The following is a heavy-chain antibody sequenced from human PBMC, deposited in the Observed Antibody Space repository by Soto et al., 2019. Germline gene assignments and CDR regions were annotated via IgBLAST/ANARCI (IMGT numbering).Heavy chain of an antibody. CDR1: GFTFSSYA. Sequence: EVQLLESGGGLVQPGGSLRLSCAASGFTFSSYALSWVRLAPGKGLEWVSAISGSGAGTYYADSVKGRFTISRDNSKNTLYLQMTSLRGEDTAVYYCANSIAAAGIAMDCWGQGTLVTVSS. CDR3: ANSIAAAGIAMDC. J-gene: IGHJ4*02. CDR2: ISGSGAGT. V-gene: IGHV3-23*01. D-gene: IGHD6-13*01.